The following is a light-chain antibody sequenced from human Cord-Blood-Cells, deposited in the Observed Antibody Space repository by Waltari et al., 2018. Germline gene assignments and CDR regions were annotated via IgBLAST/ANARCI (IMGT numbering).Light chain of an antibody. CDR3: MQALQTGFT. Sequence: DIVMTQSPLSLPVTPGEPASISCRSSQSLLHSNGYNYLDWYLQKPGQSPQLLIYLGSNRASGVPDRFIGSGSGTDFTLKISRVEAEDVGVYYCMQALQTGFTFGPGTKVDIK. V-gene: IGKV2-28*01. CDR2: LGS. J-gene: IGKJ3*01. CDR1: QSLLHSNGYNY.